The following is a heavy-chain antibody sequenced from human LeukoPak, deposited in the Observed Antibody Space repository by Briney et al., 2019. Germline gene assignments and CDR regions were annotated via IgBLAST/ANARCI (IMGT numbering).Heavy chain of an antibody. CDR2: IYTSGST. CDR1: GGSISSYY. Sequence: SETLSLICAVSGGSISSYYWSWIRQPAGKGLVWIGRIYTSGSTNYNPSLKSRVTMSVDTSKNQFSLKLSSVTAADTAVYYSAREGPNYDFWSGYLNWFDPWGQGTLVTVSS. J-gene: IGHJ5*02. D-gene: IGHD3-3*01. CDR3: AREGPNYDFWSGYLNWFDP. V-gene: IGHV4-4*07.